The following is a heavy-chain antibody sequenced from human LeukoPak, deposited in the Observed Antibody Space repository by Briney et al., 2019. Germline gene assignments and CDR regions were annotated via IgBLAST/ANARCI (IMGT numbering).Heavy chain of an antibody. Sequence: PGGSLRLSCAASGFTVSSNYMSWVRQAPGKGLEWVSVIYSGGSTYYADSVKGRFTISRDNSKNTLYLQMNSLRAEDTAVYYCARAIHGYSSSWYYDYWGQGTLVTVSS. CDR1: GFTVSSNY. V-gene: IGHV3-66*01. D-gene: IGHD6-13*01. CDR2: IYSGGST. CDR3: ARAIHGYSSSWYYDY. J-gene: IGHJ4*02.